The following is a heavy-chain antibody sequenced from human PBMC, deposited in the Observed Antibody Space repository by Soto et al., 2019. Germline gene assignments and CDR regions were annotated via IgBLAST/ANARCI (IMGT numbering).Heavy chain of an antibody. Sequence: QVRLQESGPGLVKPSETLSLTCTVSGGSISRYYWSWIRQPPGKGLEWIGYMYNTGSTIYNPSLKSRVTISLDTSKNQFSLKLNSVTAADTAVYYCARDLWGYCGADCYPLDVWGQGTTVTVSS. CDR2: MYNTGST. J-gene: IGHJ6*02. D-gene: IGHD2-21*02. CDR3: ARDLWGYCGADCYPLDV. CDR1: GGSISRYY. V-gene: IGHV4-59*01.